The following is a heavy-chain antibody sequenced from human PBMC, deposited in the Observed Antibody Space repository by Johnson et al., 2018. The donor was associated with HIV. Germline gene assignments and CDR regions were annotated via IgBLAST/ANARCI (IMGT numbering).Heavy chain of an antibody. CDR3: ARDRIVGADYDAFDI. V-gene: IGHV3-20*01. D-gene: IGHD1-26*01. J-gene: IGHJ3*02. Sequence: MQLVESGGGVVRPGGSLRLSCAASGFTLDDYGMAWVRQAPGKGLEWVSGINWNAGNTGYVDSVKGRFTISRDNSKNTLYLQMNSLRAEDTAVYHCARDRIVGADYDAFDIWGQGTMVTVSS. CDR1: GFTLDDYG. CDR2: INWNAGNT.